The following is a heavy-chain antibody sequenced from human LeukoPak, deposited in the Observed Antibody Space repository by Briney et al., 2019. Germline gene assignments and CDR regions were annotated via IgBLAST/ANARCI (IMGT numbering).Heavy chain of an antibody. Sequence: ASVKVSCKASGYTFTSYGISWVRQAPGQGLEWMGWISAYNGNTNYAQTLQGRVTMTTDTSTSTAYMELRSLRSDDTAVYYCARYCSSTSCYTLDYWGQGTLVTVSS. D-gene: IGHD2-2*02. J-gene: IGHJ4*02. V-gene: IGHV1-18*01. CDR1: GYTFTSYG. CDR3: ARYCSSTSCYTLDY. CDR2: ISAYNGNT.